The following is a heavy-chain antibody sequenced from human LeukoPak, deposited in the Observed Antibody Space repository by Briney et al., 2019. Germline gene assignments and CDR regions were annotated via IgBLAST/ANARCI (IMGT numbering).Heavy chain of an antibody. V-gene: IGHV3-48*01. CDR3: ARDPYGSGIMDV. CDR1: GFTFSIYS. Sequence: GGSLRLSCAASGFTFSIYSMNWVRQAPGKGLEWVSYISSSSSTIYYADSVKGRFTISRDNAKNSLYLQMNSLRAEDTAVYYCARDPYGSGIMDVWGKGTTVTVSS. D-gene: IGHD3-10*01. CDR2: ISSSSSTI. J-gene: IGHJ6*04.